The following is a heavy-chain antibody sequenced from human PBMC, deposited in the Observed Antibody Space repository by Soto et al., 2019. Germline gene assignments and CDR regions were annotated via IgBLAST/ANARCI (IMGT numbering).Heavy chain of an antibody. CDR3: ATVVVGAHRHPEFDS. CDR1: GGSINNGDYF. V-gene: IGHV4-39*01. D-gene: IGHD2-15*01. CDR2: VYHSGTT. Sequence: KTSETLSLTCTVSGGSINNGDYFWGWIRQPPGKGLEWIGSVYHSGTTNYNPSLKSRVTISVDTSKNQFSLNLRSVTAADTAVYYCATVVVGAHRHPEFDSWGQGTLVTVSS. J-gene: IGHJ4*02.